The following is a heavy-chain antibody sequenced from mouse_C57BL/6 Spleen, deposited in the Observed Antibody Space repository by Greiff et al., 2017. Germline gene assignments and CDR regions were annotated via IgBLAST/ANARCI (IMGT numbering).Heavy chain of an antibody. Sequence: QVQLQQSGAGLVRPGASVTMSCTASGYTFTSYNVHWVQQTPRQGLEWIGAIYPGNGDTSYTQMFKGKATLTVDTSSSTAYMQLSRLTSEDSAVYYCARTTFLDDWGKGTTLTVSS. CDR2: IYPGNGDT. V-gene: IGHV1-12*01. CDR3: ARTTFLDD. J-gene: IGHJ2*01. D-gene: IGHD1-1*01. CDR1: GYTFTSYN.